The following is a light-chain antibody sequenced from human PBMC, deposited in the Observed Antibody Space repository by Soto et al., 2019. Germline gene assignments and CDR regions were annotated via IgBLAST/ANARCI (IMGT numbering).Light chain of an antibody. CDR1: NSDIGAYDY. Sequence: LTQPASVSGSPGQSITISCSGTNSDIGAYDYVSWYQQHPGKPPKLIIYNVNNRPSGVSFRFSGSKSANTASLTISGLQTEDEADYYCLSHTTRRIYVFGPGTKVTVL. J-gene: IGLJ1*01. V-gene: IGLV2-14*03. CDR2: NVN. CDR3: LSHTTRRIYV.